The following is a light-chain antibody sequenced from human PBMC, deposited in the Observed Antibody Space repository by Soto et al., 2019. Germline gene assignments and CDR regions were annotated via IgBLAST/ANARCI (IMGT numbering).Light chain of an antibody. CDR3: QQYYSYPRT. V-gene: IGKV1-8*01. Sequence: ALRMTQSPSSLSASTGDRVTITCRASQGISSYLAWYQQKPGKAPKLLIYAASTLQSGVPSRISGSGSGTDFTLTISCLQSEDFATYYCQQYYSYPRTFGQGTKVEIK. J-gene: IGKJ1*01. CDR2: AAS. CDR1: QGISSY.